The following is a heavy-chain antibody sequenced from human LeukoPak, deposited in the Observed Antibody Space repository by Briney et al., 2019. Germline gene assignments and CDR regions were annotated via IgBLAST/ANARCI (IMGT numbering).Heavy chain of an antibody. J-gene: IGHJ4*02. V-gene: IGHV3-21*01. Sequence: PSETLSLTCTVSGYSISSGYYWGWIRQPPGKGLEWVSSISSSSSYIYYADSVKGRFTISRDNAKNSLYLQMNSLRAEDTAAYYCARDPSPLGCSSTSCYVYWGQGTLVTVSS. CDR1: GYSISSGYY. CDR3: ARDPSPLGCSSTSCYVY. CDR2: ISSSSSYI. D-gene: IGHD2-2*01.